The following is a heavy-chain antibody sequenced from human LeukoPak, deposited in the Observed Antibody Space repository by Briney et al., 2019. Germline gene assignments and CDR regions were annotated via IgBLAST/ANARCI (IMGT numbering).Heavy chain of an antibody. V-gene: IGHV3-48*03. CDR2: ISSSGSAI. J-gene: IGHJ3*02. Sequence: GGSLRLSCAASGFTFSSYEMNWVRQAPGKGLEWVSYISSSGSAIYYAASVKGRFTISRDNANHSLFLQMNSLRAEDTAIYYCARDLGDCVGYDALDIWGQGTMVIVSS. CDR3: ARDLGDCVGYDALDI. CDR1: GFTFSSYE. D-gene: IGHD2-21*02.